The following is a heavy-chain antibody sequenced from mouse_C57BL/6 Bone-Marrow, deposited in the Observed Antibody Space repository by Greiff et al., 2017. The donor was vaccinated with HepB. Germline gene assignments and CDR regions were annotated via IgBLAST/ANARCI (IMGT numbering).Heavy chain of an antibody. D-gene: IGHD1-1*01. CDR1: GFTFTDYY. Sequence: EVMLVESGGGLVQPGGSLSLSCAASGFTFTDYYMSWVRQPPGKALEWLGFIRNKANGYTTEYSASVKGRFTISRDNSQSILYLQMNALRAEDSATYYCARPVAYAMDYWGQGTSVTVSP. J-gene: IGHJ4*01. V-gene: IGHV7-3*01. CDR3: ARPVAYAMDY. CDR2: IRNKANGYTT.